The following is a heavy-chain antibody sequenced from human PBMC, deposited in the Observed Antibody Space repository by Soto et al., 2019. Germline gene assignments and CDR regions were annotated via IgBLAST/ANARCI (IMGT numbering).Heavy chain of an antibody. Sequence: PGGSLRLSCAASGFTFSSYWMSWVRQAPGKGLEWVASIKQDGSEKYYVDSVKGRFTISRDNAKNSLYLQMNSLRAEDTAVYYCARGNIAALRYYYRMDVWGQGTTVTVFS. CDR1: GFTFSSYW. D-gene: IGHD6-13*01. J-gene: IGHJ6*02. V-gene: IGHV3-7*03. CDR2: IKQDGSEK. CDR3: ARGNIAALRYYYRMDV.